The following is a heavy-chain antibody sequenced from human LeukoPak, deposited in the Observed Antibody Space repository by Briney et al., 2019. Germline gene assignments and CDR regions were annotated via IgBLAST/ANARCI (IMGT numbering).Heavy chain of an antibody. CDR1: GYSFTSYW. D-gene: IGHD2-21*01. Sequence: PGGSLKISCKGSGYSFTSYWIGWVRQMPGKGLEWMGIIYPGDSDTRYSPSFQGQVTISADKSISTAYLQWSSLKASDTAIYYCARSEVSEAFYFDYWGQGNLVTVSS. CDR3: ARSEVSEAFYFDY. CDR2: IYPGDSDT. V-gene: IGHV5-51*01. J-gene: IGHJ4*02.